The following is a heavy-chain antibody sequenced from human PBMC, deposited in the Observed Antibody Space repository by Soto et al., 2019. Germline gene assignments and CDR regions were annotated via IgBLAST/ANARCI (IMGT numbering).Heavy chain of an antibody. D-gene: IGHD4-4*01. J-gene: IGHJ6*02. V-gene: IGHV1-46*01. CDR3: AVGGNYLSMDV. CDR1: GYTFTSYY. CDR2: INPDGGGT. Sequence: QVQLVQSGAEVKKPGASVKVSCKASGYTFTSYYMHWVRLAPGQGLEWMGIINPDGGGTSYAQQFQGRVIMTRDASTSTVYMEMSSLRSEDTAVYYCAVGGNYLSMDVWGQRTTVTVSS.